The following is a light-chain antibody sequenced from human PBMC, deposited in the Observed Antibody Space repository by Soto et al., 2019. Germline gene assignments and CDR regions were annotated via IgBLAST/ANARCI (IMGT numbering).Light chain of an antibody. Sequence: DIQMTQSPPTLSASVGDRVTITCRASQSISSWLAWYQQKPGKAPKLLIYDASSLESGVPSRFSGSGSGTEFTLTISSLQPDDFATYYCQQYNSYWTFGQGTKV. CDR1: QSISSW. CDR2: DAS. J-gene: IGKJ1*01. CDR3: QQYNSYWT. V-gene: IGKV1-5*01.